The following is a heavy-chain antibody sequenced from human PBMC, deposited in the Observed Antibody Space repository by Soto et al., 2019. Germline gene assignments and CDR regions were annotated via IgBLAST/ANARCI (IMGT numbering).Heavy chain of an antibody. J-gene: IGHJ4*02. CDR2: IGVARGNT. V-gene: IGHV1-58*01. D-gene: IGHD2-15*01. Sequence: GASVKVSCKTSGFTFSNSAVQWVRQPRGQRLEWIGWIGVARGNTNYAQKVQDRATITRDMSTNTAYLELSSLRSDGTAVYYCAAEVHPGGPCCPFDYWGEGALVIVSS. CDR3: AAEVHPGGPCCPFDY. CDR1: GFTFSNSA.